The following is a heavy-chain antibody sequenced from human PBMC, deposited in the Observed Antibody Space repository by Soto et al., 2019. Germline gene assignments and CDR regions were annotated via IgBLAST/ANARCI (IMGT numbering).Heavy chain of an antibody. CDR1: GGSISSGDYY. D-gene: IGHD3-10*01. CDR2: IYYSGST. V-gene: IGHV4-30-4*01. CDR3: ARDKEILWFGELFRTGMDV. J-gene: IGHJ6*02. Sequence: PSETLSLTCTVSGGSISSGDYYWSWIRQPPGKGLEWIGYIYYSGSTYYNPSLKSRVTISVDTSKNQFSLKLSSVTAADTAVYYCARDKEILWFGELFRTGMDVWGQGTTVTVSS.